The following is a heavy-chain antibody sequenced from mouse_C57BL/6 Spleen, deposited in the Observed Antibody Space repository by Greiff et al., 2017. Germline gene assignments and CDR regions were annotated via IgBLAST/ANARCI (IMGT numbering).Heavy chain of an antibody. CDR1: GYSFTSYY. CDR3: ARSTDDGYYVYAMDY. CDR2: IYPGSGNT. V-gene: IGHV1-66*01. J-gene: IGHJ4*01. D-gene: IGHD2-3*01. Sequence: QVQLQQSGPELVKPGASVKISCKASGYSFTSYYIHWVKQRPGQGLEWIGWIYPGSGNTKYNEKFKGKATLTADTSSSTAYMQLSSLTSEDSAVYYCARSTDDGYYVYAMDYWGQGTSVTVSS.